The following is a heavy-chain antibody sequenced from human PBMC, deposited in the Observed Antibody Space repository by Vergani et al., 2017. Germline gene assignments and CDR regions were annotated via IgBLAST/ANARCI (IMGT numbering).Heavy chain of an antibody. CDR1: GTSISGSSDY. CDR3: ASKRGACRAAYCHSYDF. CDR2: IFYTGTS. J-gene: IGHJ4*02. D-gene: IGHD2-15*01. Sequence: QLQLQESGPGLLKPSETLSLTCSVSGTSISGSSDYWGWIRQPPGKGLEWIGSIFYTGTSYYNPSLESRATNSVDTSKNQFSLKLKSVTAADTAVYYCASKRGACRAAYCHSYDFWGPGTLVGVSS. V-gene: IGHV4-39*01.